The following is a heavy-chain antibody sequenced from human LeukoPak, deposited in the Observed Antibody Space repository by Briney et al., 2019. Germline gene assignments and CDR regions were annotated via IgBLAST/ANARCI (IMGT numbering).Heavy chain of an antibody. CDR2: IYTSGST. CDR1: GGSISSYY. J-gene: IGHJ4*02. D-gene: IGHD1-26*01. Sequence: SETLSLTCTVSGGSISSYYWSWLRQPAGKGLEWIGRIYTSGSTNYNPSLKSRVTISVDKSKNQFSLKLSSVTAADTAVYYCAREGIVGASAFDYWGQGTLVTVSS. CDR3: AREGIVGASAFDY. V-gene: IGHV4-4*07.